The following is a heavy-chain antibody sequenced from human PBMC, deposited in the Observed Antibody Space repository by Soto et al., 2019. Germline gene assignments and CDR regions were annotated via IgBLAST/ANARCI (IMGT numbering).Heavy chain of an antibody. V-gene: IGHV3-30-3*01. CDR1: GFTFSNYG. J-gene: IGHJ4*02. CDR3: ARGRDYLGCDVDK. CDR2: ISYDGSNK. D-gene: IGHD3-16*01. Sequence: GGYLRHSCTASGFTFSNYGMHWVRQAPGKGLKWVAVISYDGSNKYYADSVKGRFTISRDNSKDTRYLQMNSLSADHPAVYYWARGRDYLGCDVDKCGQGSL.